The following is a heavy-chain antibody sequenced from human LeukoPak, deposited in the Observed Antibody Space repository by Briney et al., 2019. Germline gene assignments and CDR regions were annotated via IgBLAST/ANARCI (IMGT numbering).Heavy chain of an antibody. Sequence: GGSLRLSCTASGFTFSIYAMSWARQAPGKGLEWVSAITDSGGSTSYADSVRGRFTISRDNSKNTLYLQMNSLRAEDTAVYYCAKDTSARRGSLNGWGQGTLVTVSS. J-gene: IGHJ4*02. CDR2: ITDSGGST. D-gene: IGHD3-16*02. CDR3: AKDTSARRGSLNG. V-gene: IGHV3-23*01. CDR1: GFTFSIYA.